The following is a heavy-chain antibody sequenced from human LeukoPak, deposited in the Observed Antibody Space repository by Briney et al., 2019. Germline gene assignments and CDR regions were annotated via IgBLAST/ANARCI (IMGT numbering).Heavy chain of an antibody. V-gene: IGHV3-30*02. Sequence: PGRSLRLSCAASGFTFSSYGMHWVRQAPGKGLEWVAFIRYDGSNKYYADSVKGRFTISRDDSKNTLYLQMNSLRAEDTAVYYCAKGQRFLEWLLNYWGQGTLVTVSS. CDR2: IRYDGSNK. CDR3: AKGQRFLEWLLNY. D-gene: IGHD3-3*01. CDR1: GFTFSSYG. J-gene: IGHJ4*02.